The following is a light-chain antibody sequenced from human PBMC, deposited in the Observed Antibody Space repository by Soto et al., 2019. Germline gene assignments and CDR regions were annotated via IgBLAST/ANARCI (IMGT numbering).Light chain of an antibody. CDR1: QGISSW. J-gene: IGKJ4*01. CDR2: AAS. V-gene: IGKV1-12*01. CDR3: QQTTSLPLT. Sequence: DIQMTQSPSFVSASVGDRVTITCRASQGISSWLAWYQHKPGRAPKLRSHAASSLESGVPSRFSGSGSGTDCTLTISSLQPEEFATYYCQQTTSLPLTFGGGTKVEIK.